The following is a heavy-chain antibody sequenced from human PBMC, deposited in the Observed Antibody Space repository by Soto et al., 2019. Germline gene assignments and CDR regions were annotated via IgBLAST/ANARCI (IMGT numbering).Heavy chain of an antibody. D-gene: IGHD6-6*01. CDR2: IDPSDSYT. Sequence: GESLKISCKGSGYTFASFWITWVRLMPGKGLEWMGRIDPSDSYTDYSPSFQGHVTISVDKSISTAYLQWSRLEPSDTAMYYCARHQSIAGPRIYWGQGTLVTVSS. J-gene: IGHJ4*02. V-gene: IGHV5-10-1*01. CDR1: GYTFASFW. CDR3: ARHQSIAGPRIY.